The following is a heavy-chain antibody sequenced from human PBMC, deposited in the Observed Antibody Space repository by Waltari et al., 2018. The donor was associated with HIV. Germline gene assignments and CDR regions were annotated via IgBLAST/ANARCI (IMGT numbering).Heavy chain of an antibody. CDR1: GYSISSGYY. D-gene: IGHD1-7*01. CDR2: LYHRGST. Sequence: QVQLQESGPGLVKPSETLSLTCAVSGYSISSGYYWGWIRQTPGRGLEWIGSLYHRGSTHHTPSLKSRVTISVDTSKNQFSLKLSSVPAADTAVYYCAIKAPPYNWNYLLMDYWGQGTLVTVSS. CDR3: AIKAPPYNWNYLLMDY. V-gene: IGHV4-38-2*01. J-gene: IGHJ4*02.